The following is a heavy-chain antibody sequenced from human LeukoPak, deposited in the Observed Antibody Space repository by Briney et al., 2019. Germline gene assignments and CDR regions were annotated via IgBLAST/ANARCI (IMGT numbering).Heavy chain of an antibody. V-gene: IGHV4-4*07. CDR3: ARWAYGGNLYFDY. D-gene: IGHD4-23*01. CDR1: GGSLSNHY. CDR2: IYSSGST. Sequence: SETLSLTRTDSGGSLSNHYWCLIRPAAGKGLEWIGRIYSSGSTYYNSSLKSRVTMSVDTSKNQFSLKLTSVTAADTAVYYCARWAYGGNLYFDYWGQGILVTVSS. J-gene: IGHJ4*02.